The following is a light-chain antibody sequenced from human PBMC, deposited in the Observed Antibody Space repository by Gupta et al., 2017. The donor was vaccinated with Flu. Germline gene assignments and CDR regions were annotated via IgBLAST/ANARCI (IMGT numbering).Light chain of an antibody. CDR3: RTDASGNKCV. CDR1: SGEVGGFNY. CDR2: EVS. J-gene: IGLJ1*01. Sequence: VTIPCTGTSGEVGGFNYFSCYHQNPANTHSLLFYEVSKRTAGAPGRFSGSKAGNTASLTVSGPQAEEEADYYYRTDASGNKCVFGTGTKVTVL. V-gene: IGLV2-8*01.